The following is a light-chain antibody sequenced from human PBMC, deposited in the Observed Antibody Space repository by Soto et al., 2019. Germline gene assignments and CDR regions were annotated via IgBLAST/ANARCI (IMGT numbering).Light chain of an antibody. CDR3: HQYNFWPT. V-gene: IGKV3-15*01. Sequence: EIVFTQSPATLSLSPGERATLSCRASQSVSSNLAWYQQKPGQSPRLLIYGTSTRATGIPARFSGSGSGTEFTLTISSLKSEDFAVYYCHQYNFWPTFGQGTKVDIK. CDR1: QSVSSN. CDR2: GTS. J-gene: IGKJ1*01.